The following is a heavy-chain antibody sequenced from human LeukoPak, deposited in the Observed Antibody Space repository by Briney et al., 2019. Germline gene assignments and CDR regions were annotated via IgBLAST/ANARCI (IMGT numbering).Heavy chain of an antibody. D-gene: IGHD2-2*01. Sequence: PSGTLSLTCAVSGGSISSSNWWSWVRQPPGEGLEWIGEIYHSGSTNYNPSLKSRVTISVDKSKNQFSLKLSSVTAADTAVYYCARSCSSTSCYSSADWFDPWGQGTLVTVSS. V-gene: IGHV4-4*02. J-gene: IGHJ5*02. CDR3: ARSCSSTSCYSSADWFDP. CDR2: IYHSGST. CDR1: GGSISSSNW.